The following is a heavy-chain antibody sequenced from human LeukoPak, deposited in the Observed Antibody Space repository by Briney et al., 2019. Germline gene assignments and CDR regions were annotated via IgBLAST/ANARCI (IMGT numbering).Heavy chain of an antibody. CDR3: ARGYYYDSSGYYGNGAFDI. CDR2: INPNSGGT. J-gene: IGHJ3*02. D-gene: IGHD3-22*01. Sequence: ASVKVSCKASGYTFTGHYMHWVRQAPGQGLEWMGWINPNSGGTNYAQKFQGRVTMTRDTSISTAYMELSRLRSDDTAVHYCARGYYYDSSGYYGNGAFDIWGQGTMVTVSS. V-gene: IGHV1-2*02. CDR1: GYTFTGHY.